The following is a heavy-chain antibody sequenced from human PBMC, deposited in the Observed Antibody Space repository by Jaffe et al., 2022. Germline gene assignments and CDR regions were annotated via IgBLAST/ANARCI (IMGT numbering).Heavy chain of an antibody. V-gene: IGHV3-23*01. Sequence: EVQLLESGGGLVQPGGSLRLSCAASGFTFSSYAMSWVRQAPGKGLEWVSAISGSGGSTYYADSVKGRFTISRDNSKNTLYLQMNSLRAEDTAVYYCAKDQPPVPGSTVTTRGVFDYWGQGTLVTVSS. J-gene: IGHJ4*02. CDR1: GFTFSSYA. D-gene: IGHD4-4*01. CDR2: ISGSGGST. CDR3: AKDQPPVPGSTVTTRGVFDY.